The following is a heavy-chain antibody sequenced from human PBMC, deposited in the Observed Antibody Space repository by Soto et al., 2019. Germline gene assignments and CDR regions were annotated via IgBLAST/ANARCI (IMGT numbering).Heavy chain of an antibody. V-gene: IGHV3-33*01. J-gene: IGHJ6*02. CDR1: GLTFSSYG. D-gene: IGHD6-6*01. CDR2: IWYYGSNK. CDR3: ARASQQLVGGVYYYDGMEV. Sequence: SLRLSCAASGLTFSSYGMHWVRQAPGKGLEWVAVIWYYGSNKYYADSVKGRFTISRDNSKNTLYLQMNSLRAEDTAVYYCARASQQLVGGVYYYDGMEVWGHRTTVT.